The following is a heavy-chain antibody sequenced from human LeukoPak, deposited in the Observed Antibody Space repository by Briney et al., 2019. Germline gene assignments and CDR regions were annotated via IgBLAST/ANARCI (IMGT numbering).Heavy chain of an antibody. D-gene: IGHD3-22*01. Sequence: GGSLRLSCAASGFTFSDYWMGWVRQAPGKGLEWVSSIISSSSYIKYADSVKGRFTISRDNAKNSLYLQMNSLRAEDTAVYYCARDLYRIVVVPHYFDYWGQGTLVTVSS. V-gene: IGHV3-21*01. CDR1: GFTFSDYW. CDR2: IISSSSYI. J-gene: IGHJ4*02. CDR3: ARDLYRIVVVPHYFDY.